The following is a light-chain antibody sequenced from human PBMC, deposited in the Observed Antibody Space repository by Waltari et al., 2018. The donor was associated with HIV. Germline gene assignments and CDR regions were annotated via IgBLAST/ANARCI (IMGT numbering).Light chain of an antibody. Sequence: QSALTQPAHVSGSPGQLITASSTGTTSDAVCYDFLPWYQQTPGTAPKLVIYEVSYRPAGISNRFSGSKSGNTASLTISGLQTEDEADYYCSSFTTSNYLLFGGGTKVTVL. CDR1: TSDAVCYDF. J-gene: IGLJ2*01. CDR2: EVS. V-gene: IGLV2-14*01. CDR3: SSFTTSNYLL.